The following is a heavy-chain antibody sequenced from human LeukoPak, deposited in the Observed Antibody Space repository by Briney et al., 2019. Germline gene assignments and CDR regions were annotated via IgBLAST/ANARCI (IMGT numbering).Heavy chain of an antibody. Sequence: SETLSLTCTVSGGSISSYYWSWIRQPPGKGLEWIGYIYYSGSTNYNPSLKSRVTISVDTSKNQFSLKLSSVTAADTAVYYCARDSGTTGEVKFDPWGQGILVTVSS. D-gene: IGHD3-10*01. CDR2: IYYSGST. CDR1: GGSISSYY. J-gene: IGHJ5*02. V-gene: IGHV4-59*12. CDR3: ARDSGTTGEVKFDP.